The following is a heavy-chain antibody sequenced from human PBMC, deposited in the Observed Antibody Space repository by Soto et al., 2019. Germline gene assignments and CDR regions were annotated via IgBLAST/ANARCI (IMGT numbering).Heavy chain of an antibody. CDR2: IYHSGST. CDR3: ARSEAYDFCSFCSYGDHHYLHSFSAQRSSDL. V-gene: IGHV4-4*02. Sequence: SETLSLTCAVSSGSISSSNWWSGVRQPPGKGLEWIGEIYHSGSTNYNPSLKSRVTISVDKSKNQFSLKLSSVTAADTAVYYCARSEAYDFCSFCSYGDHHYLHSFSAQRSSDL. J-gene: IGHJ2*01. D-gene: IGHD3-3*01. CDR1: SGSISSSNW.